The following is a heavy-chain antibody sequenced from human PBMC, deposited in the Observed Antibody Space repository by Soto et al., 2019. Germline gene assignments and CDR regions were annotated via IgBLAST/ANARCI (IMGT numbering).Heavy chain of an antibody. J-gene: IGHJ6*02. V-gene: IGHV5-51*01. Sequence: EVQLVQSGAEVKKPGESLKISCKGSGYSFTSYWIVWVRQMPGKGLEWMGIIYPGDSETRYSLSLQGQVTMSADKSTSTAYLHWSSLKASDTAMYYCARRSYCDGDCTRRPYDYYGMDVWGQGTTVTVSS. CDR1: GYSFTSYW. CDR3: ARRSYCDGDCTRRPYDYYGMDV. CDR2: IYPGDSET. D-gene: IGHD2-21*02.